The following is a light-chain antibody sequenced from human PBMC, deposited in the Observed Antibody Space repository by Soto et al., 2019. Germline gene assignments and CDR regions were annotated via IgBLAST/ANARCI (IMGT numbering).Light chain of an antibody. CDR2: GAS. V-gene: IGKV3-20*01. J-gene: IGKJ1*01. Sequence: EIVLTQSPGTLSLSPGDXATLSCRASQSVSSSYLAWYQQKPGQAPRILIYGASSRATGIPDRFSGSGSGTDFTLTISRLEPEDFAVYYCQQYGSSGTLCQGTKVDIK. CDR3: QQYGSSGT. CDR1: QSVSSSY.